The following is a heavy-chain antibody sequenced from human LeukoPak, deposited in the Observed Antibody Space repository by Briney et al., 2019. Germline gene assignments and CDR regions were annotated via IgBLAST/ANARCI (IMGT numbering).Heavy chain of an antibody. V-gene: IGHV1-69*06. CDR2: IIPIFGTA. D-gene: IGHD6-19*01. J-gene: IGHJ4*02. Sequence: GASVKVSCKASGGTFSSYAISWVRQAPGQGLEWMGGIIPIFGTANYAQKFQGRVTITADKSTSTAYMELSSLRSEDTAVYYCARYYQKGLAVVGFDYWGQGTLVTVSS. CDR3: ARYYQKGLAVVGFDY. CDR1: GGTFSSYA.